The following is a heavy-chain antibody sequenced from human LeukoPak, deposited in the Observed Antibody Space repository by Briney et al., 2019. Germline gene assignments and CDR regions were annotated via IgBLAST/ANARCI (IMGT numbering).Heavy chain of an antibody. CDR2: IYYSGST. D-gene: IGHD3-10*01. V-gene: IGHV4-59*06. CDR3: ARGVRGAYGIGYGMDV. Sequence: SETLSLTCAVSGASISSYYWSWLRQPPGKGLEWIGYIYYSGSTYYNPSLKSRVTISVDTSKNQFSLKLSSVTAADTAVYYCARGVRGAYGIGYGMDVWGQGTTVTVSS. J-gene: IGHJ6*02. CDR1: GASISSYY.